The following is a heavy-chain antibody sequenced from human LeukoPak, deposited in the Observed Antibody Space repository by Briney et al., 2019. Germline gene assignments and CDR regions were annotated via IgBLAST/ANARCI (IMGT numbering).Heavy chain of an antibody. Sequence: SETLSLTCTVSGGSISSSYYYWGWIRQPPGKGLEWIGTIYYSGSTYYNPSLKSRVTISVDTSKNQFSLKLSSVTAPDTAAYYCARHEDRNWYFDHWGQGTLVTDSS. CDR3: ARHEDRNWYFDH. J-gene: IGHJ4*02. CDR2: IYYSGST. V-gene: IGHV4-39*01. D-gene: IGHD1-1*01. CDR1: GGSISSSYYY.